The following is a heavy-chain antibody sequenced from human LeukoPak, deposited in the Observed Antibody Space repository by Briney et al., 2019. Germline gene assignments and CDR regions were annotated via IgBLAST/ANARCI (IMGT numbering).Heavy chain of an antibody. V-gene: IGHV3-21*01. CDR2: ISSTDSFI. CDR1: GFTFNSYT. CDR3: ARDLGGSSWYRGDY. Sequence: GGSLRLSCAASGFTFNSYTMHWVRQAPGKGLEWVSSISSTDSFIYYADSLKGRFTISRDNAKNSLYLQMNSLRVEDTAVYYCARDLGGSSWYRGDYWGQGTLVTVSS. J-gene: IGHJ4*02. D-gene: IGHD6-13*01.